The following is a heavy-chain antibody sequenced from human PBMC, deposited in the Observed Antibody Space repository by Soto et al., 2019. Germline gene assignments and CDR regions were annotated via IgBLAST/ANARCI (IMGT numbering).Heavy chain of an antibody. Sequence: QVQLVQSGAEVKKPGSSVKVSCKASGGTFSSYAISWVRQAPGQGLEWMGGIIPIFGTANYAQKFQGRVTITADESKSTAYMALSSLRSEDTAVYYCARARAVAFYSRDAFDIWGQGTMVTVSS. V-gene: IGHV1-69*01. CDR1: GGTFSSYA. J-gene: IGHJ3*02. D-gene: IGHD6-19*01. CDR2: IIPIFGTA. CDR3: ARARAVAFYSRDAFDI.